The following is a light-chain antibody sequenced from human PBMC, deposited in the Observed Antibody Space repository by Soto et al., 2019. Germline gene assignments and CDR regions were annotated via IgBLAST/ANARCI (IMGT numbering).Light chain of an antibody. CDR1: QSVSTS. CDR2: DAS. V-gene: IGKV3-11*01. Sequence: IVLTQSPATLSLSPGERAALSCRASQSVSTSLAWYQHKPGQAPRLFIYDASKRAPGIPARFSGSGSGTDFTLTISGLEPEDFAVYYCQVRDVWPSFGQGTKVAIK. J-gene: IGKJ1*01. CDR3: QVRDVWPS.